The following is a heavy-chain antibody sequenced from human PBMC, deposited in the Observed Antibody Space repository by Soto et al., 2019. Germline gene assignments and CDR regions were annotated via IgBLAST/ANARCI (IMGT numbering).Heavy chain of an antibody. CDR3: WKDIGKDYDFWSGYPDY. CDR1: VFTFSSYG. V-gene: IGHV3-30*18. J-gene: IGHJ4*02. D-gene: IGHD3-3*01. CDR2: ISYDASNK. Sequence: PGGSLRLSCAASVFTFSSYGMHLVRQAPGEGLEWVEVISYDASNKYYADSVKGRFTISRYNCKNTLYLQMNSLRAEDTAVYYCWKDIGKDYDFWSGYPDYWGQGTLVTVSS.